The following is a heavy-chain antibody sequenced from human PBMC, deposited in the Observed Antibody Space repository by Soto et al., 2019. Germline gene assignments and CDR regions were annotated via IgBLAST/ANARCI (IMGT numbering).Heavy chain of an antibody. D-gene: IGHD3-22*01. CDR3: AKDSYYYDSSGGNYHYYGMDV. CDR1: GFTFSSYA. Sequence: EVQLLESGGGLVQPGGSLRLSCAASGFTFSSYAMSWVRQAPGRGLEYVSAISGSGGSTYYADSVKGRFTISRDNSKNTLYLQMNSLRAKDTAVYYCAKDSYYYDSSGGNYHYYGMDVWGQGTTVTVPS. CDR2: ISGSGGST. J-gene: IGHJ6*02. V-gene: IGHV3-23*01.